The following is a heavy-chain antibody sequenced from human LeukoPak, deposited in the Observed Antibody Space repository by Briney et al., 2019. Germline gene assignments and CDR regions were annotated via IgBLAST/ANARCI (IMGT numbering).Heavy chain of an antibody. CDR2: IYYSGST. J-gene: IGHJ4*02. D-gene: IGHD3-10*01. V-gene: IGHV4-59*01. CDR3: ARGGGGPDI. CDR1: GGSISSDY. Sequence: KPSETLSLTCTVSGGSISSDYWSWIRQPPGKGLEWIGYIYYSGSTNYNPSLKSRVTISVDTSKNQFSLKLSSVTAADTAVYYCARGGGGPDIWGQGTLVTVSS.